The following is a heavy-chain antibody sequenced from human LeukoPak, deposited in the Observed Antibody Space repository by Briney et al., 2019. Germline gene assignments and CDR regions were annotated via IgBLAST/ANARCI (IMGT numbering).Heavy chain of an antibody. V-gene: IGHV3-7*01. Sequence: QTGGSLRLSCAASGFTFSAYWMNWVRQAPGKGLEWVANIKQDGSEKYYVDSVKGRFTISRDNAKNSLCLQMNSLRAEDTAVYFCAGGSGWVTDSWGQGTLVTVSA. J-gene: IGHJ4*02. D-gene: IGHD6-19*01. CDR1: GFTFSAYW. CDR3: AGGSGWVTDS. CDR2: IKQDGSEK.